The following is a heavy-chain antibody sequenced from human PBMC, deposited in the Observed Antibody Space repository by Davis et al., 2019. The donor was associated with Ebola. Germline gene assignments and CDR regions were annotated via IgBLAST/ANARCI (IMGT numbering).Heavy chain of an antibody. V-gene: IGHV3-23*01. D-gene: IGHD3-22*01. J-gene: IGHJ4*02. CDR1: GFTFSNYA. CDR2: ISGNSGST. Sequence: GESLKISCAASGFTFSNYAMSWVRQAPGKGLEWVSGISGNSGSTYYTDSVKGRFTISRDNSKNTLYLRMISLRAEDTAVYYCTKMIRLGVYYDPLDYWGQGTLVTVSS. CDR3: TKMIRLGVYYDPLDY.